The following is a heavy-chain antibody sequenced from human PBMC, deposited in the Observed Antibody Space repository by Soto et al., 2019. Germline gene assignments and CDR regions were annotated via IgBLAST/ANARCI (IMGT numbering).Heavy chain of an antibody. D-gene: IGHD2-21*01. J-gene: IGHJ5*02. CDR2: ISASDDNT. CDR1: GYTFTNFG. V-gene: IGHV1-18*01. CDR3: ARDRSNSDS. Sequence: QVHLVQSGTEVKKPGASVKLSCKASGYTFTNFGVSWVRQAPGQGLEWMGWISASDDNTNYAQKFQGRVTMTRDTSTSTAYMELRSLTSDDTAVYYCARDRSNSDSWGQGTLVTVSS.